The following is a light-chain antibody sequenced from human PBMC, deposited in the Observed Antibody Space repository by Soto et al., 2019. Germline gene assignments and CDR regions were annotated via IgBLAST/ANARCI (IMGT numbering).Light chain of an antibody. CDR1: QTISSW. CDR2: KAS. Sequence: DLPMTQSPSPLSGSGGARATLTCPASQTISSWLAWYQQKPGKAPKLLIYKASTLKSGVPSRFSGSGSGTEFTLTISSLQPDDFATYYCQHYNSYSEAVGQGTKVDIK. V-gene: IGKV1-5*03. J-gene: IGKJ1*01. CDR3: QHYNSYSEA.